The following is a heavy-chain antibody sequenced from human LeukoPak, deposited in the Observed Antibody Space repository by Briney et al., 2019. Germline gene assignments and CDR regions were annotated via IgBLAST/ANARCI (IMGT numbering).Heavy chain of an antibody. D-gene: IGHD6-19*01. V-gene: IGHV3-30*04. J-gene: IGHJ4*02. Sequence: GGSLRLSCAASGFTFSSYAMHWVRQAPGKGLEWVAVISYDGSNKYYADSVKGRFTISRDNSKNTLYLQMNSLRAEDTAVYYCATRIAVAGTVYWGQGTLVTVSS. CDR1: GFTFSSYA. CDR2: ISYDGSNK. CDR3: ATRIAVAGTVY.